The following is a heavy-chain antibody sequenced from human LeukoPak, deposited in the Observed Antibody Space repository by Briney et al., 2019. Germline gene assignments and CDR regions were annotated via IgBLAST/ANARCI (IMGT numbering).Heavy chain of an antibody. CDR2: IYHTGDI. Sequence: PSETLSLTCAVSGGSISGGTYSWSWIRQPPGTGLEWIAFIYHTGDIYYNASLTGRAPISIDRSQNQFSLKVTSVTVADTAVYYCARVVGRGFYLDYWGQGTLVTVSS. CDR3: ARVVGRGFYLDY. CDR1: GGSISGGTYS. D-gene: IGHD2/OR15-2a*01. V-gene: IGHV4-30-2*01. J-gene: IGHJ4*02.